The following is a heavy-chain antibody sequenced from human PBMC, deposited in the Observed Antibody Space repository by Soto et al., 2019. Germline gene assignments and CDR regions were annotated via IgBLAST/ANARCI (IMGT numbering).Heavy chain of an antibody. CDR3: AADPNRDDAFDI. Sequence: SVKVSCKASGFTFTSSAMQWVRQARGQRLEWIGWIVVGSGNTNYAQKFQERVTITRDMSTSTAYMELSSLRSEDTAVYYCAADPNRDDAFDIWGQGTMVTVSS. CDR2: IVVGSGNT. V-gene: IGHV1-58*02. CDR1: GFTFTSSA. J-gene: IGHJ3*02.